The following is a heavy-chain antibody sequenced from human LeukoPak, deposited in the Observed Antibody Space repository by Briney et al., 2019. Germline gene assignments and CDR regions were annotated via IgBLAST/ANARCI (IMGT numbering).Heavy chain of an antibody. CDR3: ARDDHDSSGYYYDY. CDR1: GFTFSSYS. CDR2: ISSSSSTI. V-gene: IGHV3-48*01. Sequence: GGSLRLSCAASGFTFSSYSMNWVRQAPGKGLEWVSYISSSSSTIYYADSVKGRFTISRGNAKNSLYLQMNSLRAEDTAVYYCARDDHDSSGYYYDYWGQGSLVTVSS. D-gene: IGHD3-22*01. J-gene: IGHJ4*02.